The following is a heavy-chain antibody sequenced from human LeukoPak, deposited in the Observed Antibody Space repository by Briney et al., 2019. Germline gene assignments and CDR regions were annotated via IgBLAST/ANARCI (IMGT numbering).Heavy chain of an antibody. CDR2: IYTSGST. J-gene: IGHJ4*02. D-gene: IGHD3-10*01. CDR1: GGSISSDRNY. CDR3: ARDYYGSPGF. Sequence: PSQTLSLTCTVSGGSISSDRNYWTWIPQPAGKGLEWIGRIYTSGSTNYNPALKRRVTISVDTSKNQFSLKLSSVTAADPAVYYCARDYYGSPGFWGQGTLVTASS. V-gene: IGHV4-61*02.